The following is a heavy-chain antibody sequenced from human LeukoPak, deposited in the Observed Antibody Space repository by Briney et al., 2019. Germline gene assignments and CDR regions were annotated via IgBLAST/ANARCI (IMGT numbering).Heavy chain of an antibody. V-gene: IGHV4-59*01. J-gene: IGHJ4*02. CDR2: IYYSGNT. CDR1: GDSISYYY. CDR3: ARVRGYSYDSSDFDY. D-gene: IGHD5-18*01. Sequence: SETLSLTCTVSGDSISYYYWSWIRQPPGKGLEWIGKIYYSGNTNYNPSLKSRVTISVDTSKNQFSLKLSSVTAADTAVYYCARVRGYSYDSSDFDYWGQGTLVTVCS.